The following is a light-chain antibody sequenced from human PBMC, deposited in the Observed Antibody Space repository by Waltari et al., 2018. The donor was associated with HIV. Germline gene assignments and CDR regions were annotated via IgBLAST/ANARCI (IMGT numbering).Light chain of an antibody. V-gene: IGLV1-47*01. CDR3: AAWDDNLVGHVV. Sequence: QSVLTQPPSASGTAGQRVTISCSGSRSNIGSNFVFWYQQFPGSAPKLLIYKNNPLFSGVPGRFAGSKSGTSASLAISGRRSEDEAAYYCAAWDDNLVGHVVFGGGTNLTV. J-gene: IGLJ2*01. CDR1: RSNIGSNF. CDR2: KNN.